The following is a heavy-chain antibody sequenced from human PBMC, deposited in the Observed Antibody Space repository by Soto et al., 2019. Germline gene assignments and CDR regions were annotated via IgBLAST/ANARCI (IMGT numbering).Heavy chain of an antibody. Sequence: QVQLVQSGAEVKKPGPSVKVSCKASGGTFSSYAISWVRQAPGQGLEWMGGIIPIFGTANYAQKFQGRVTITADKSTSTAYMELSSLRSEDTAVYYCAREAGEGSWLPPYGMDVWGQGTTVTVSS. D-gene: IGHD6-19*01. CDR3: AREAGEGSWLPPYGMDV. J-gene: IGHJ6*02. CDR2: IIPIFGTA. CDR1: GGTFSSYA. V-gene: IGHV1-69*06.